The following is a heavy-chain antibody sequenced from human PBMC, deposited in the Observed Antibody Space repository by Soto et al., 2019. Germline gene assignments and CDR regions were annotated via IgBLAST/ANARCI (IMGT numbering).Heavy chain of an antibody. D-gene: IGHD2-15*01. CDR2: IWYDGSNK. V-gene: IGHV3-33*01. J-gene: IGHJ6*02. CDR3: ARDLMKGSSTHYYYYYGMDV. CDR1: GFTFSSYG. Sequence: PGGSLRLSCAASGFTFSSYGMHWVRQAPGKGLEWVAVIWYDGSNKYYADSVKGRFTISRDNSKNTLYLQMNSLRAEDTAVYYCARDLMKGSSTHYYYYYGMDVWGQGTTVTVS.